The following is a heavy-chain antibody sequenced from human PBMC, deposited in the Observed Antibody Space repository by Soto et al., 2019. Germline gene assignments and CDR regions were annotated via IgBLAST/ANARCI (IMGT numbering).Heavy chain of an antibody. J-gene: IGHJ4*02. CDR3: AYIAHANGWQIIEY. CDR2: IYWGDDK. Sequence: QITVKESSPTLVKPTQTLTLTCTFSGFSLSNIGAGVGWIRQPPGKALEWLALIYWGDDKRYNSSLKTRLTITKDTSKNQVVLTVANMDPADTGTYYCAYIAHANGWQIIEYWGQGTLVTVSS. D-gene: IGHD6-19*01. V-gene: IGHV2-5*02. CDR1: GFSLSNIGAG.